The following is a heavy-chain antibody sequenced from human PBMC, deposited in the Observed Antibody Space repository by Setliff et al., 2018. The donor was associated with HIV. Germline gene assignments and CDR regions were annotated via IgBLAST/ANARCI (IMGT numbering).Heavy chain of an antibody. V-gene: IGHV1-69*13. D-gene: IGHD5-12*01. Sequence: GASVKVSCKASGYSFTNYAISWVRQAPGQGLEWMGGIIPIFNTANYAQKFQGRVTITADESTSTAYMELSSLRSEDTAVYYCAIDVIGGWLRPMPDFWGPGTLVTVSS. CDR1: GYSFTNYA. CDR3: AIDVIGGWLRPMPDF. J-gene: IGHJ4*02. CDR2: IIPIFNTA.